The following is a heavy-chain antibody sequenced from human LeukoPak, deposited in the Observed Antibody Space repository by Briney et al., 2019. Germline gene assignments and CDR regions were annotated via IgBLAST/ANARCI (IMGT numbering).Heavy chain of an antibody. CDR1: GFTFNNYA. CDR2: ISGSVGNT. V-gene: IGHV3-23*01. Sequence: GGSLRLSCAASGFTFNNYAMSWVRQAPGKGPEWVSSISGSVGNTYYADSVKGRFTISRDTSQTTLYLQINSPTAEDTAVYYCAKVGSTVASYYYYYMDVWGKGTTVTVSS. J-gene: IGHJ6*03. CDR3: AKVGSTVASYYYYYMDV. D-gene: IGHD6-19*01.